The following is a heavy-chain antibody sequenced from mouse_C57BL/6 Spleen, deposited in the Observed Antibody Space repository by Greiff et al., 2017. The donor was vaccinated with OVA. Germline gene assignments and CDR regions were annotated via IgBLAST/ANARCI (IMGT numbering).Heavy chain of an antibody. CDR3: ARGDSSGYGGYYFDY. V-gene: IGHV1-82*01. Sequence: VEESGASVKISCKASGYAFSSSWMNWVKQRPGKGLEWLGRIYPGDGDTNYNGKFKGKATLTADKSSSTAYMQLSSLTSEDSAVYFCARGDSSGYGGYYFDYWGQGTTLTVSS. D-gene: IGHD3-2*02. CDR2: IYPGDGDT. J-gene: IGHJ2*01. CDR1: GYAFSSSW.